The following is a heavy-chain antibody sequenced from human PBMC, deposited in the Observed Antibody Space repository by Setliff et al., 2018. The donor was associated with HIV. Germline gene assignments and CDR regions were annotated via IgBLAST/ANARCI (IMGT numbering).Heavy chain of an antibody. Sequence: SETLSLTCTVSGGSISNYYWSWIRQSPEKGLEWIGYIHYSGSTNYNPSPKSRVTISLDTSKNQFSLKLSSVTAADTAIYFCATFDYGHSLGKIDYWGQGTLVTVSS. CDR1: GGSISNYY. CDR2: IHYSGST. CDR3: ATFDYGHSLGKIDY. V-gene: IGHV4-59*01. D-gene: IGHD4-17*01. J-gene: IGHJ4*02.